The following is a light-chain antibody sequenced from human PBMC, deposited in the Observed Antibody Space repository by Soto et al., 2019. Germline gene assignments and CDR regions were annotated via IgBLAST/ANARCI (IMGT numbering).Light chain of an antibody. V-gene: IGKV4-1*01. CDR1: QRVLYNSNNKNY. Sequence: DIVMTQSPDSLAVSLGERATINCKSSQRVLYNSNNKNYLAWYQQKPGQPPKLLIYWASTRESGVPDRFSGSGSVTDFTLTISSLQAEDVAVYYCQQYYSTPPSFGQGTKLEFK. CDR2: WAS. J-gene: IGKJ2*01. CDR3: QQYYSTPPS.